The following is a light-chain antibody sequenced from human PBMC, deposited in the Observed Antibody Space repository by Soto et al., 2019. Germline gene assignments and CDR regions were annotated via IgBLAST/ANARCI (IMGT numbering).Light chain of an antibody. CDR1: QSVGVS. Sequence: EIVLAQSPGTLSLSPGDTATLSCRASQSVGVSLAWYQQKPGQPPRLLVYDVSNRATGIPARFSGSGSETDLTLTISTLEPEDFAVYYCQQRADWPPTWTFGQGTKVEI. V-gene: IGKV3-11*01. CDR3: QQRADWPPTWT. CDR2: DVS. J-gene: IGKJ1*01.